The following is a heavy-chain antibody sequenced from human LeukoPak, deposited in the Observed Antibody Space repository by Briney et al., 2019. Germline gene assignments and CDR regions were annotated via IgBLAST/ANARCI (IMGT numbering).Heavy chain of an antibody. J-gene: IGHJ3*02. CDR1: GYTFTNCY. Sequence: GASVKVSCKASGYTFTNCYIHWVRQAPGQVLERMGLINPDGGNTNYAQNFQGRVTLTRDTSTSTVYMELSSLRSEDTAIYYCARIRDGYNDAYDIWGQGTVVTVPS. D-gene: IGHD5-24*01. V-gene: IGHV1-46*01. CDR2: INPDGGNT. CDR3: ARIRDGYNDAYDI.